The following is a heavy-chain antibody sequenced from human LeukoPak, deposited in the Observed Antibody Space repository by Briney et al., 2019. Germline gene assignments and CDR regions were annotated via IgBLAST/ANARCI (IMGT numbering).Heavy chain of an antibody. CDR2: IIPIFGTA. CDR1: GGTFSSYA. Sequence: SVKVSCKASGGTFSSYAISWVRQAPGQGLEWMGGIIPIFGTANYAQKFQGRVTITADESTSTAYMELSSLRSEDTAVYYCARDHDYYSDSSYPWGQGTLVTVSS. D-gene: IGHD3-22*01. V-gene: IGHV1-69*13. CDR3: ARDHDYYSDSSYP. J-gene: IGHJ5*02.